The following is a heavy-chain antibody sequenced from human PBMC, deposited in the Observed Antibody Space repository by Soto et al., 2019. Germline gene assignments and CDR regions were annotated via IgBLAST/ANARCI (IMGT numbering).Heavy chain of an antibody. Sequence: QLQLQESGSGLVKPSQTLSLTCAVSGGSISSDGYSWSWIRQPPGKGLEWLGYIYHSGSTYYNPSLKSRITISVDRSKRQFSLELRSVTAADTAVYYCARDCGGEVSIWGQGTTVTVSS. D-gene: IGHD2-21*01. CDR1: GGSISSDGYS. CDR2: IYHSGST. J-gene: IGHJ6*02. CDR3: ARDCGGEVSI. V-gene: IGHV4-30-2*01.